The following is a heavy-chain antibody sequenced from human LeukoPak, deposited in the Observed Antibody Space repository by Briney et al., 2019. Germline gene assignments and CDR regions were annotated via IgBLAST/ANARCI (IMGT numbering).Heavy chain of an antibody. Sequence: SGGSLRLSCSASGFAFSTYAMHWVRQAPGKGLEWVAVISYDGSYKDYGDPVKGRFTLSRDNSKSTVFLEMSSLRAEDTAVYHCARARLQWEVRYPRFDSWGQGTLVTVSS. V-gene: IGHV3-30*03. D-gene: IGHD1-26*01. CDR1: GFAFSTYA. J-gene: IGHJ4*02. CDR3: ARARLQWEVRYPRFDS. CDR2: ISYDGSYK.